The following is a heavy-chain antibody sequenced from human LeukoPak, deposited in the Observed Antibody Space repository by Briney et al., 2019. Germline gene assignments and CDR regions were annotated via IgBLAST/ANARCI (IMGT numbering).Heavy chain of an antibody. CDR1: GGSFSGYY. Sequence: PSETLSLTCAVYGGSFSGYYWSWIRQPPGKGLEWIGEINHSGSTNYNPSLKSRVTISIDTSKNQFSLKLSSVTAADTAVYYCARGDNYYGSGSYYKSGVAVYWGQGTLVTVSS. V-gene: IGHV4-34*01. J-gene: IGHJ4*02. CDR2: INHSGST. D-gene: IGHD3-10*01. CDR3: ARGDNYYGSGSYYKSGVAVY.